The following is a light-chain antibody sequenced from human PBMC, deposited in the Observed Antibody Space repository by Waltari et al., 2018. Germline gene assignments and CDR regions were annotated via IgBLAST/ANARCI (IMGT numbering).Light chain of an antibody. Sequence: QSALTQPASVSGSPGQSITISCTGSSSDIGRYNYVSWYQQPPGQAPKLIISGATHRPSGVSYRFSGSKSGNTASLTISGLQAEDEADYYCSSYTNINTLMVFGGGTHLTVL. V-gene: IGLV2-14*01. CDR2: GAT. J-gene: IGLJ3*02. CDR3: SSYTNINTLMV. CDR1: SSDIGRYNY.